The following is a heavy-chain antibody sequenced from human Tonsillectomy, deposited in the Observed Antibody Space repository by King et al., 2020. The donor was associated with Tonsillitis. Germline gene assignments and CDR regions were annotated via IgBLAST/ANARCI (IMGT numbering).Heavy chain of an antibody. CDR1: GDSVSSNSAA. CDR2: TYYRSKWSN. D-gene: IGHD2-15*01. CDR3: AGDDGGGWYFDP. J-gene: IGHJ2*01. V-gene: IGHV6-1*01. Sequence: VQLQQSGPGLVKPSQTLSLTCAISGDSVSSNSAAWNWIRQSPSRGLEWLGRTYYRSKWSNDYAAFVKSRMTIYVDTSKNQFSLQLKSVTPEDPAVYYCAGDDGGGWYFDPWGRGALVTVSS.